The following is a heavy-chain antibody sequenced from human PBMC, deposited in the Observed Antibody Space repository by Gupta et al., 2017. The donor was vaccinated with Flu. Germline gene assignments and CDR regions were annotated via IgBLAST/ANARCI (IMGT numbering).Heavy chain of an antibody. CDR2: IWSNGINR. Sequence: TFSSFGMHWVRQAPGKGLEWVSVIWSNGINRYCRNSVRGRFTMSRDNSKNTLDLQMNSLRAEDTAIYYCVRERGPFDAFDIWGQGTMVTVSS. CDR3: VRERGPFDAFDI. J-gene: IGHJ3*02. V-gene: IGHV3-33*01. CDR1: TFSSFG.